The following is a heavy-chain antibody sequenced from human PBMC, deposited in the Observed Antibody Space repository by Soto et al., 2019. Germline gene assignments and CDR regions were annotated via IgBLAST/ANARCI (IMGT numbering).Heavy chain of an antibody. CDR1: GGSISSHY. CDR2: IYNSGNT. Sequence: QVQLQESGPGLVKPSESLSLTCTVSGGSISSHYWTWIRQPPGKGLEWIGYIYNSGNTNYNPSLKSRVTISVDTSKNQFSLKLTSVTAADTAVYYCARGANYYDSVGYYYNWGQGTLVTVSS. J-gene: IGHJ4*02. D-gene: IGHD3-22*01. V-gene: IGHV4-59*11. CDR3: ARGANYYDSVGYYYN.